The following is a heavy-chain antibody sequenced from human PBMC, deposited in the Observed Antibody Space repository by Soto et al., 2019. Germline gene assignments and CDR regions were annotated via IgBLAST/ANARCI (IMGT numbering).Heavy chain of an antibody. Sequence: SETLSLTCAVYGGSFSGYYWSWIRQPPGKGLEWIGEINHSGSTNYNPSLKSRVTISVDTSKNQFSLKLSSVTAADTDVYYCARNLGYGSGSYYLGYWGQGTLVTVSS. J-gene: IGHJ4*02. CDR2: INHSGST. V-gene: IGHV4-34*01. D-gene: IGHD3-10*01. CDR3: ARNLGYGSGSYYLGY. CDR1: GGSFSGYY.